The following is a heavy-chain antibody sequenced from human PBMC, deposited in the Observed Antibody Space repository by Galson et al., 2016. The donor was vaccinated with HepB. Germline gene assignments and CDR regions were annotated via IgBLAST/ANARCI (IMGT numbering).Heavy chain of an antibody. Sequence: SLRLSCAAPGFIFSNYGMNWVRQAPGKGLEWVAVIWYDGSKKYYGDSVKGRFTVYRDNSKNTVDLQMNSLRPEDTAVYYCAKDQGILRHFDWLTYDAFDMWGQGTMVTVSS. J-gene: IGHJ3*02. CDR1: GFIFSNYG. CDR2: IWYDGSKK. V-gene: IGHV3-33*06. CDR3: AKDQGILRHFDWLTYDAFDM. D-gene: IGHD3-9*01.